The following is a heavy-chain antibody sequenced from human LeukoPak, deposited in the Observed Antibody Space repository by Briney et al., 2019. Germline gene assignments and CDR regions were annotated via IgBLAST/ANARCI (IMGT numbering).Heavy chain of an antibody. CDR2: IIPILGIA. Sequence: SVKVSCTASGGTFSSYAISWVRQAPGQGLEWMGRIIPILGIANYAQKFQGRVTITADKSTSTAYMELSSLRSEDTAVYYCARDQVGATSGYLDYWGQGTLVTVSS. CDR3: ARDQVGATSGYLDY. D-gene: IGHD1-26*01. J-gene: IGHJ4*02. CDR1: GGTFSSYA. V-gene: IGHV1-69*04.